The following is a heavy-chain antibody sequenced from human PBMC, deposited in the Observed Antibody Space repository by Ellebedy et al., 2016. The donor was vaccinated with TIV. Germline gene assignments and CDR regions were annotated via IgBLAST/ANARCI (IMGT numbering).Heavy chain of an antibody. CDR2: ISAYNGKT. CDR3: AAWTGWPPLPGY. CDR1: TNTFTSHY. D-gene: IGHD3/OR15-3a*01. Sequence: AASVKVSCKASTNTFTSHYIIWVRQAPGQGLEWLGWISAYNGKTDYAQRVKDRGTMTTDTSTTTAYLELRSLESDDTAIYYCAAWTGWPPLPGYWGQGSLVTVSS. V-gene: IGHV1-18*01. J-gene: IGHJ4*02.